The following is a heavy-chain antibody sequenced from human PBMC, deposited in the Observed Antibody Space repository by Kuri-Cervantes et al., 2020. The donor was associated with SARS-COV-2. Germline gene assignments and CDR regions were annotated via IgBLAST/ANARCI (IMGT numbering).Heavy chain of an antibody. J-gene: IGHJ4*02. CDR1: GYSISSGYY. Sequence: SQTLSLTCAVSGYSISSGYYWSWIRQPPGKGLEWIGEINHSGSTNYNPSLKSRVTISVDTSKNQFSLKLSSVTAADTAVYYCARGIGSGWSYYFDYWGQGTLVTVSS. V-gene: IGHV4-34*01. CDR2: INHSGST. CDR3: ARGIGSGWSYYFDY. D-gene: IGHD6-19*01.